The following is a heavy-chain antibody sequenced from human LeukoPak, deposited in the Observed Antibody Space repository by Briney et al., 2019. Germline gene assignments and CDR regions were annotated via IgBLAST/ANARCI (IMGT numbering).Heavy chain of an antibody. CDR2: IYTDGSST. D-gene: IGHD3-3*01. V-gene: IGHV3-74*01. J-gene: IGHJ4*02. CDR3: ARGPHFGVVTVDY. CDR1: GFTFSNYW. Sequence: PGGSLRLSCAASGFTFSNYWMHWVRQAPGKGLVWVSRIYTDGSSTNYADSVKGRFTISRDNAKNTLYLQMNSLRAEDTAVYYCARGPHFGVVTVDYWGQGTLVTVSS.